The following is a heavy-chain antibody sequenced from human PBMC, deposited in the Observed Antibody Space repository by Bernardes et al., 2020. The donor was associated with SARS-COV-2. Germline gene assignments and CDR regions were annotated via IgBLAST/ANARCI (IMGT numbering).Heavy chain of an antibody. CDR1: GGSISSGRYS. CDR3: ARYNWQDSRSFDI. J-gene: IGHJ3*02. CDR2: IYHSGTT. V-gene: IGHV4-30-2*01. Sequence: SETLSLTCAVSGGSISSGRYSWNWIRQPPGKGLEWIGYIYHSGTTDYNPSLRSRVTVSMDRSKNQFSLTLMSVTAADTAVYFCARYNWQDSRSFDIWGPGTVVTVSS. D-gene: IGHD1-1*01.